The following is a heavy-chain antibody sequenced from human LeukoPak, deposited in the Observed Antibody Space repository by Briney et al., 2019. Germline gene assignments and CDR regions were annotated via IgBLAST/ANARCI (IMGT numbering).Heavy chain of an antibody. V-gene: IGHV1-2*02. D-gene: IGHD3-10*01. CDR1: GGTFSSYA. Sequence: ASVKVSCKASGGTFSSYAISWVRQAPGQGLEWMGWINPNSGGTNYAQKFQGRVTMTRDTSISTAYMELSRLRSDDTAVYYCARGRYGEYFDYWGQGTLVTVSS. J-gene: IGHJ4*02. CDR3: ARGRYGEYFDY. CDR2: INPNSGGT.